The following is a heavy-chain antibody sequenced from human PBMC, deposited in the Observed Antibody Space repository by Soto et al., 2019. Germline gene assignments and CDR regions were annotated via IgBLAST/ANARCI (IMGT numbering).Heavy chain of an antibody. J-gene: IGHJ6*02. D-gene: IGHD5-18*01. CDR1: GDSVSSNSAD. CDR3: ARTGDTAHDYYYYYGMDV. CDR2: TYYRSKSYN. V-gene: IGHV6-1*01. Sequence: SQTLSLTCAIAGDSVSSNSADWNWIRQSPSRGLEWLGRTYYRSKSYNDYAVSVKSRITIHPDTSKNQFSLQLNSVTPEDTAVYYCARTGDTAHDYYYYYGMDVWGQGTTVTVSS.